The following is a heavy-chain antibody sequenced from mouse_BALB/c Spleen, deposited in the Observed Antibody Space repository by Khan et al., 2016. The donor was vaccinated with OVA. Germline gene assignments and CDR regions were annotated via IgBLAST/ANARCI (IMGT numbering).Heavy chain of an antibody. J-gene: IGHJ2*01. CDR3: ASVMLYYYCSNFEGYCFDY. Sequence: EVQLQESGPGLVKPSQSLSLTCTVTGYSITSDYAWNWIRQFPGNKLEWMGYISYSGSTAYNPSLKSRISITRDTSKNQVLLQMNSVTTEDTATXCCASVMLYYYCSNFEGYCFDYWGQGTTLTVSS. V-gene: IGHV3-2*02. CDR2: ISYSGST. D-gene: IGHD1-1*01. CDR1: GYSITSDYA.